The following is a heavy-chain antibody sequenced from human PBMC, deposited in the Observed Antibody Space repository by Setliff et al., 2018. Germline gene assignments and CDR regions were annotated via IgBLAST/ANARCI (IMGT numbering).Heavy chain of an antibody. D-gene: IGHD2-8*01. V-gene: IGHV1-18*01. J-gene: IGHJ4*02. CDR1: GYNFAESI. Sequence: ASVKVSCKASGYNFAESIVSWVRQAPGQGLEWMGWISAYNGHTYSAQKFQARVXXTTXXXXXXXXXXXXXXXXXXXXIYYCLRLVRYCTTIACHRTLGEEVWGQGTLVTVSS. CDR2: ISAYNGHT. CDR3: LRLVRYCTTIACHRTLGEEV.